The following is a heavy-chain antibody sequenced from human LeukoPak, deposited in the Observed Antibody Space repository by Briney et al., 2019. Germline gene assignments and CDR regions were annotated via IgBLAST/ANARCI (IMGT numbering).Heavy chain of an antibody. V-gene: IGHV3-11*04. D-gene: IGHD2-15*01. CDR2: ISSSGSTM. CDR3: ASHCSGGSCVDY. J-gene: IGHJ4*02. Sequence: GGSLRLSCAASGFTFSDYYMSWIRQAPGKGLEWVSYISSSGSTMYYADSVKGRFTISRDNAKNSLYLQMNSLRAEDTAVYYCASHCSGGSCVDYWGQGTLVTVSS. CDR1: GFTFSDYY.